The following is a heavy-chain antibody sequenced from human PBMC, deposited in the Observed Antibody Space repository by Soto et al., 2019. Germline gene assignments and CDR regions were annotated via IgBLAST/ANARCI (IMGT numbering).Heavy chain of an antibody. Sequence: EVQLVESGGGLVQPGGSLRLSCAGFGFTFSTYSMNWVRQAPGKGLEWVSYISSSGSTVYYADSVKGRFTIYSDNAENSLFLHRNSLRAEDTAVYYCARRFATWGQGTMVTVSS. J-gene: IGHJ5*02. CDR1: GFTFSTYS. CDR2: ISSSGSTV. CDR3: ARRFAT. V-gene: IGHV3-48*01.